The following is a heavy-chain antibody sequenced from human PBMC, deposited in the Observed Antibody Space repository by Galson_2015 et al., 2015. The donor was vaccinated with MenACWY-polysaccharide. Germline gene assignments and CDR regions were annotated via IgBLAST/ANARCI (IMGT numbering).Heavy chain of an antibody. J-gene: IGHJ4*02. CDR3: ARSPGGYSSGGQIDS. V-gene: IGHV7-4-1*02. CDR1: GYTFTSYA. D-gene: IGHD5-18*01. Sequence: SVKVSCKASGYTFTSYAINWVRQAPGQGLEWLGWINTNTGNPTYAQGFTGRFVFSLDTSVSTTYLHISSLKAADTAVYYCARSPGGYSSGGQIDSWGQGSLVTVSS. CDR2: INTNTGNP.